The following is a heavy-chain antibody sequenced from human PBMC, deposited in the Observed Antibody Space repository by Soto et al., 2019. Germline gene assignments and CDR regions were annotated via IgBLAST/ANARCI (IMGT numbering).Heavy chain of an antibody. CDR1: GVSISSYY. CDR2: IYYSGST. V-gene: IGHV4-59*01. Sequence: SETLSLSCTVSGVSISSYYWSWIRQPPGKGLEWIGYIYYSGSTNYNPSLKSRVTISVDTSKNQFSLKLSSVTAADTAVYYCASVLGYGNYFDYWGQGTLVTVSS. CDR3: ASVLGYGNYFDY. J-gene: IGHJ4*02. D-gene: IGHD5-12*01.